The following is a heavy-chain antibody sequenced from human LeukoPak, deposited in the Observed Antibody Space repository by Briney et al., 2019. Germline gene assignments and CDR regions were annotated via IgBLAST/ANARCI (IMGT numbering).Heavy chain of an antibody. CDR1: GDSISGYY. CDR3: ARGVATSEGDIVVNYFDY. D-gene: IGHD2-2*01. J-gene: IGHJ4*02. CDR2: INHSGST. Sequence: SETLSLTCTVSGDSISGYYWSWIRQPPGKGLEWIGEINHSGSTNYNPSLKSRVTISVDTSKNQFSLKLSSVTAADTAVYYCARGVATSEGDIVVNYFDYWGQGTLVTVSS. V-gene: IGHV4-34*01.